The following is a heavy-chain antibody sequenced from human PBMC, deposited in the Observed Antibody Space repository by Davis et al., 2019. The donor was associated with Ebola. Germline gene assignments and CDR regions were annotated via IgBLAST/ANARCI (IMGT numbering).Heavy chain of an antibody. V-gene: IGHV4-34*01. Sequence: SETLSLTCAVYGGSFSGYFWTWIRQPPGKGLEWIGEVNDSGSTNYNPSLKSRVTISVDTSKNQFSLKLTSVTAADTATFYCARTTRGSGWFLDYWGQGTLVTVSS. D-gene: IGHD6-19*01. CDR3: ARTTRGSGWFLDY. CDR2: VNDSGST. J-gene: IGHJ4*02. CDR1: GGSFSGYF.